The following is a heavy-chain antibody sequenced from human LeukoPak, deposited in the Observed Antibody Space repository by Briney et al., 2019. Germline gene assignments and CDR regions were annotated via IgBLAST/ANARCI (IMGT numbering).Heavy chain of an antibody. CDR3: ANDILPYYDYAWGTFDS. CDR1: GYTFTSYG. D-gene: IGHD3-16*01. CDR2: ISAYNGNT. Sequence: ASVKVSCKASGYTFTSYGISWVRQAPGQRLEWMGWISAYNGNTNYAQKLQDRLTLTTDTSTSTAYMELRSLRSDDTAVYYCANDILPYYDYAWGTFDSWGQGTLVTVSS. J-gene: IGHJ4*02. V-gene: IGHV1-18*01.